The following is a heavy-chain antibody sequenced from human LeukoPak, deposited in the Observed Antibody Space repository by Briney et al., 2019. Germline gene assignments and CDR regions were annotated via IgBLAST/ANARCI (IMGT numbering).Heavy chain of an antibody. J-gene: IGHJ6*02. CDR1: GFTFSSYS. V-gene: IGHV3-21*06. CDR3: AIPREAGQVGCFYGMDV. Sequence: PGGSLRLSCDVSGFTFSSYSMNWVRQAPGRGLEWVSYINDRGSTIKYADSVEGRFTISRDNAKNLLYLQMNSLRAEDTAVYYCAIPREAGQVGCFYGMDVWGQGTTVIVS. D-gene: IGHD2-15*01. CDR2: INDRGSTI.